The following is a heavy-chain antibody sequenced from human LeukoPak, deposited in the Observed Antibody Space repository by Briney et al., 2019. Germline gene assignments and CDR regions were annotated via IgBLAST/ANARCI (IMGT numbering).Heavy chain of an antibody. J-gene: IGHJ6*03. CDR2: IDHTGIT. CDR1: DDSITIYY. D-gene: IGHD3-22*01. V-gene: IGHV4-59*01. CDR3: ARYDSRYYMDV. Sequence: TSETLSLTCTVSDDSITIYYWSWIRQPPGKGLEWIGYIDHTGITNYNPSFNSRVTISRDTSKNHFSLELSSVTAADTAVYYCARYDSRYYMDVWGKGTTVTISS.